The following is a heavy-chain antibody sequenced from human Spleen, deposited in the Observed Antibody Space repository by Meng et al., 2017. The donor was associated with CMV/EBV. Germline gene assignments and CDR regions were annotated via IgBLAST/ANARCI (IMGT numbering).Heavy chain of an antibody. V-gene: IGHV3-30*02. CDR3: AKDWSGS. CDR1: GFTFSIYG. CDR2: IRFDGSNK. J-gene: IGHJ5*01. Sequence: GESLKISCAASGFTFSIYGMHWVRQAPGKGLEWVAFIRFDGSNKYYADSVKGRFTISRDNSKNTLYLQMNSLRAEDTAVYYCAKDWSGSWGQGTLVTVSS.